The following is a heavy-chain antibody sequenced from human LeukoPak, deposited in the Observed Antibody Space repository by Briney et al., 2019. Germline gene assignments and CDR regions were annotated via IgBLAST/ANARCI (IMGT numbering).Heavy chain of an antibody. CDR2: ISISGENT. CDR3: ARLISTSSSRFSDY. V-gene: IGHV3-23*01. CDR1: GFTFSSYA. D-gene: IGHD6-6*01. Sequence: PGGSLRLSCAASGFTFSSYAMSWVRQAPGKGLEWDSAISISGENTYYADSVKGRFTISRDTSRNTLYLQMHSLRAEDTAVYYCARLISTSSSRFSDYWGQGTLVTVSS. J-gene: IGHJ4*02.